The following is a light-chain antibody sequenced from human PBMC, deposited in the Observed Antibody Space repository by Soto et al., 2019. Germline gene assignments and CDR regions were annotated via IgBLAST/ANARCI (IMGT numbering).Light chain of an antibody. Sequence: EVVMTQSPATLSVSPGERATLSCRASQTVSRNLAWYQQRPGQAPRLLIYDISNRATGVPARFSGSGSETEFTLTIRSLQSEDFAVYYCQHYGSSPWTFGQGTKVDIK. CDR1: QTVSRN. V-gene: IGKV3-15*01. J-gene: IGKJ1*01. CDR3: QHYGSSPWT. CDR2: DIS.